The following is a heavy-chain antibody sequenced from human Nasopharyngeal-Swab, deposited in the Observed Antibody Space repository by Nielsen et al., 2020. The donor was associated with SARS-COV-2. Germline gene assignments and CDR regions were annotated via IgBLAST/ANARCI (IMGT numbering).Heavy chain of an antibody. Sequence: GESLKISCAASGFSFSSYAMNWVRQAPGKGLEWVALIYSGGSSTYFADSVKGRFTISRGDSNNTLYLQMSSLRAEDTAVYYCAKSIDPMGYGLDVWGLGTTVTVSS. J-gene: IGHJ6*02. CDR3: AKSIDPMGYGLDV. D-gene: IGHD3-10*01. CDR2: IYSGGSST. V-gene: IGHV3-23*03. CDR1: GFSFSSYA.